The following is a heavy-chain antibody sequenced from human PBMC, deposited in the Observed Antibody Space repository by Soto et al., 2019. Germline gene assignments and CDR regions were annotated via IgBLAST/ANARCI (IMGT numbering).Heavy chain of an antibody. CDR3: ARGTNYYGSGSYMAPYYYYGMDV. Sequence: PSETLSLTCTVSGGSISSGGYYWSWICQHPGKGLEWIGYIYYSGSTYYNPSLKSRVTISVDTSKNQFSLKLSSVTAADTAVYYCARGTNYYGSGSYMAPYYYYGMDVWGQGTTVTVSS. CDR1: GGSISSGGYY. J-gene: IGHJ6*02. CDR2: IYYSGST. V-gene: IGHV4-31*03. D-gene: IGHD3-10*01.